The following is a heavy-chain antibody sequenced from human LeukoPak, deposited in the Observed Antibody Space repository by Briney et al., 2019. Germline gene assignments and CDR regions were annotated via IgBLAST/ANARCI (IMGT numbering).Heavy chain of an antibody. V-gene: IGHV3-33*01. CDR1: GFTFSSYG. D-gene: IGHD3-10*01. J-gene: IGHJ3*02. Sequence: GGSLRLSCAASGFTFSSYGMHWVRQAPGKGLKWVAVIWDDGSNKYYADSVKGRFTVSRDNSKNTLYLQVNSLRAEDTAVYYCARDGNFGYDAFDIWGQGTMVTVSS. CDR2: IWDDGSNK. CDR3: ARDGNFGYDAFDI.